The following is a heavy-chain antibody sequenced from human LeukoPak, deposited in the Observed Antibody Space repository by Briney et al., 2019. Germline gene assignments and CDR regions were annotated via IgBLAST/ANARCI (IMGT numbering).Heavy chain of an antibody. CDR3: ARGRGFGELFTY. V-gene: IGHV4-34*01. J-gene: IGHJ4*02. Sequence: PSETLSLTCAVYGGSFSGYYWSWIRQPPGKGLEWIGEIKHSGSTNYNPSLKSRVTISVDTSKNQFSLKLSSVTAADTAVYYCARGRGFGELFTYWGQGTLVTVSS. CDR1: GGSFSGYY. CDR2: IKHSGST. D-gene: IGHD3-10*01.